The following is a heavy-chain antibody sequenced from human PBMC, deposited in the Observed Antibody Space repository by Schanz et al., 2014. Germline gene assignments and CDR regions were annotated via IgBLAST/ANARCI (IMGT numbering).Heavy chain of an antibody. Sequence: VQLLESGGGLVQPGGSLRLSCAASGFTFSSYGMHWVRQAPGKGLEWVTFIRFDGSDKYYADSVKGRFTISRDNSMNTLHLQMDGLRVEDTAVYYCARDLISSGWYGWGQGTLVTVSS. CDR2: IRFDGSDK. D-gene: IGHD6-19*01. CDR3: ARDLISSGWYG. CDR1: GFTFSSYG. V-gene: IGHV3-30*02. J-gene: IGHJ4*02.